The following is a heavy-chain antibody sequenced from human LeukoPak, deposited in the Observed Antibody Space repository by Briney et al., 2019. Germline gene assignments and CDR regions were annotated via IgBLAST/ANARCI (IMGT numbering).Heavy chain of an antibody. V-gene: IGHV5-51*01. Sequence: GESLKISCKGSGYSFTSYWIGWVRQMPGKGLEWMGIIYPGDSDTRYSPSFQGQVTISADKSISTAYLQWSSLKASDTAMYYCARHQYYYDSSGLNWFDPWGQGTLVAVSS. CDR1: GYSFTSYW. CDR2: IYPGDSDT. D-gene: IGHD3-22*01. J-gene: IGHJ5*02. CDR3: ARHQYYYDSSGLNWFDP.